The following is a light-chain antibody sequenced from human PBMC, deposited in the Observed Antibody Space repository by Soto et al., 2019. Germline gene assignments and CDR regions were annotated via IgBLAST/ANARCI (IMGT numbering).Light chain of an antibody. V-gene: IGKV3-15*01. CDR3: QQRHMWPIT. CDR1: QSVSSY. Sequence: EIVMTQSPATLSVSPGERATISCRASQSVSSYLAWYQQKPGQAPRLLIYGASTRATGIPARFSGSGSGTEFTLTISSLQSEDFAVYYCQQRHMWPITFGQGTRLEI. CDR2: GAS. J-gene: IGKJ5*01.